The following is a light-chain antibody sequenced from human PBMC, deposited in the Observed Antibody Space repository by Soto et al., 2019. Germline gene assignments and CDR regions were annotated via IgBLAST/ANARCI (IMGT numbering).Light chain of an antibody. CDR2: AAS. CDR1: QGISSW. CDR3: QQANSFPIT. J-gene: IGKJ5*01. V-gene: IGKV1-12*01. Sequence: DIQMSQSPSSVSASVGDRVTITCRASQGISSWLAWYQKKPGKAPNLLIYAASSLQSGVPSRFSGSESATDFTLTISSLQPEDCAIYFCQQANSFPITFGQGTRLEIK.